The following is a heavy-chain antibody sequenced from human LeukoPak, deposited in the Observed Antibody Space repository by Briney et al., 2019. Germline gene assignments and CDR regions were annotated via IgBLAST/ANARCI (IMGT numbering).Heavy chain of an antibody. D-gene: IGHD1-26*01. CDR3: ARGSYHELSSFDY. Sequence: SETLSLTCTVSGGSISSYYWSWIRQPPGKGLEWIGYIYYSGSTNDNPSLKSRATISVDTPKNQFSLKLSSVTAADTAVYYCARGSYHELSSFDYWGQGTLVTVSS. J-gene: IGHJ4*02. V-gene: IGHV4-59*01. CDR1: GGSISSYY. CDR2: IYYSGST.